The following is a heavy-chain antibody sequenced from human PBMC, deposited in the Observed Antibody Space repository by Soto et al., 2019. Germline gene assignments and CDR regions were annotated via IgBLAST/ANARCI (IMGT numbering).Heavy chain of an antibody. V-gene: IGHV4-59*01. Sequence: GSISSYYWSWIRQPPGKGLEWIGYIYYSGSTNYNPSLKSRVTISVDTSKNQFSLKLSSVTAADTAVYYCARVGPRTYYYDSSGYYPPTGFDYWGQGTLVTVSS. CDR3: ARVGPRTYYYDSSGYYPPTGFDY. D-gene: IGHD3-22*01. CDR1: GSISSYY. J-gene: IGHJ4*02. CDR2: IYYSGST.